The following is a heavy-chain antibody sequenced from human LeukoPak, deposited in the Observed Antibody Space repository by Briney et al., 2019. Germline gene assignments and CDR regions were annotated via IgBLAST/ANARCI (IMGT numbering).Heavy chain of an antibody. Sequence: GGSLRLSCAASGFTFNTYAMSWVRQAPGKGLEWVSAISDSDGNTYYEDSVKGRFTISRDNSKSTLYLQINSLRAEDTAVYYCAKALYCSGGRCYYFDYWGQGTLVTVSS. CDR2: ISDSDGNT. D-gene: IGHD2-15*01. J-gene: IGHJ4*02. CDR1: GFTFNTYA. CDR3: AKALYCSGGRCYYFDY. V-gene: IGHV3-23*01.